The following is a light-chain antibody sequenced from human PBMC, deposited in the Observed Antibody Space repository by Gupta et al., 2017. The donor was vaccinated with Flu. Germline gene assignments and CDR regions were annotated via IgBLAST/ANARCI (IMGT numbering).Light chain of an antibody. Sequence: DIQPTQSPSTLSASVGDRVTITCRASQSISSWLAWYQQKPGKAPKLLIYKASSLESGVPSRFSGSGSGTEFTLTISSLQPDDFATYYCQQYNSYWTFGQGTKVEIK. V-gene: IGKV1-5*03. CDR1: QSISSW. J-gene: IGKJ1*01. CDR3: QQYNSYWT. CDR2: KAS.